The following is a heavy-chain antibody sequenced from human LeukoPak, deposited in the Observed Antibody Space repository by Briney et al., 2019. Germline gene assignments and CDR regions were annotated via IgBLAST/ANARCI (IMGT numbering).Heavy chain of an antibody. V-gene: IGHV3-21*01. Sequence: GGSLRLSCAASGFTFSSYSMNWVRRAPGKGLEWVSSISSSSSYIYYAGSVKGRFTISRDNAKNSLYLQMNSLRAEDTAVYYCARDVASAYYYGSGSYAWFDPWGQGTLVTVSS. D-gene: IGHD3-10*01. CDR2: ISSSSSYI. J-gene: IGHJ5*02. CDR3: ARDVASAYYYGSGSYAWFDP. CDR1: GFTFSSYS.